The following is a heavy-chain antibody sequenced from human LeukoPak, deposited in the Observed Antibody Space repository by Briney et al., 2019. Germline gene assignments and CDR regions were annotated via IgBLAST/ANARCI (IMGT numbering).Heavy chain of an antibody. D-gene: IGHD3-9*01. CDR1: GGSISGSSYY. V-gene: IGHV4-39*07. Sequence: SETLSLTCTVSGGSISGSSYYWGWIRQSPGKGLEWIGSIYHSGSTYYNPSLKSRVTLSVDTSKNQFSLKLRSVTAADTAVYYCARGGAKEFDWLLEWNLDASHPFDPWGQGTLVTVSS. CDR2: IYHSGST. J-gene: IGHJ5*02. CDR3: ARGGAKEFDWLLEWNLDASHPFDP.